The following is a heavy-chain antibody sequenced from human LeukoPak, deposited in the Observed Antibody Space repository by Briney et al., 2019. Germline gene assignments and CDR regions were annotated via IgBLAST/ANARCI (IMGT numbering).Heavy chain of an antibody. V-gene: IGHV4-31*03. CDR3: ARIAAAGHYYYYYMDV. Sequence: SQTLSLTCTVSGGSISSGVYYWSWIRQHPGKGLEWIGYIYYSGSTYYNPSLKSRVTISVDTSKNQFSLKLSSVTVADTAVYYCARIAAAGHYYYYYMDVWGKGTTVTVSS. J-gene: IGHJ6*03. CDR2: IYYSGST. D-gene: IGHD6-13*01. CDR1: GGSISSGVYY.